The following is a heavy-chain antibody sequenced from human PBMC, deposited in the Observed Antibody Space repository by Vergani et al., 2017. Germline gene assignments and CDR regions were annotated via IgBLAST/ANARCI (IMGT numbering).Heavy chain of an antibody. J-gene: IGHJ3*02. D-gene: IGHD4-17*01. V-gene: IGHV4-30-4*01. CDR3: ARVLVSYGDYYAFDI. Sequence: QVQLQESGPGLVKPSQTLSLTCTVSGGSISSGDYYWSWIRQPPGKGLEWIGYIYYSRSTYYNPSLKSRVTISVDTSKNQFSLKLSSVTAADTAVYYFARVLVSYGDYYAFDIWGQGTMVTVSS. CDR1: GGSISSGDYY. CDR2: IYYSRST.